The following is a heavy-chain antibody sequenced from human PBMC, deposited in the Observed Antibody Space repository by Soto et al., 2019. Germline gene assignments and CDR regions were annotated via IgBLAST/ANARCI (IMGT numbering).Heavy chain of an antibody. Sequence: TLSLTCAISGDSVSSNSAAWNWIRLSPSRGLEWLARTYYRSRWYNDYAVSVRSRITVNPDTSKNQFSLQLTSVTPEDTAVYYCAGTTSHQWYYMDVWGKGTTVTASS. J-gene: IGHJ6*03. CDR2: TYYRSRWYN. CDR1: GDSVSSNSAA. D-gene: IGHD1-7*01. CDR3: AGTTSHQWYYMDV. V-gene: IGHV6-1*01.